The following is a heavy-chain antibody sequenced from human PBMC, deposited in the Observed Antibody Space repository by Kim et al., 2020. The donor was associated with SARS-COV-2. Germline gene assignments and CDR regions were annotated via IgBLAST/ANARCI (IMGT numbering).Heavy chain of an antibody. CDR3: ARVGGRWFGELLFPEFDP. Sequence: ASVKVSCKASGYTFTSYAMHWVRQAPGQRLEWMGWINAGNGNTKYSQKFQGRVTITRDTSASTAYMELSSLRSEDTAVYYCARVGGRWFGELLFPEFDPWGQGTLVTVSS. CDR1: GYTFTSYA. V-gene: IGHV1-3*01. CDR2: INAGNGNT. D-gene: IGHD3-10*01. J-gene: IGHJ5*02.